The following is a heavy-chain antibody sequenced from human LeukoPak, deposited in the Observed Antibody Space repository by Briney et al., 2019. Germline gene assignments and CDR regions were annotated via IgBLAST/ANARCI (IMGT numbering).Heavy chain of an antibody. Sequence: SETLSLTCAVYGGSFSGYYWSWIRQPPGKGLEWIGEINHSGSTNYNPSLKSRVTISVDTSKNQFSLRLRSVTAADTAVYYCAREGLNMIRGVIPKEAWGWFDPWGQGTLVTVSS. D-gene: IGHD3-10*01. J-gene: IGHJ5*02. CDR2: INHSGST. CDR3: AREGLNMIRGVIPKEAWGWFDP. V-gene: IGHV4-34*01. CDR1: GGSFSGYY.